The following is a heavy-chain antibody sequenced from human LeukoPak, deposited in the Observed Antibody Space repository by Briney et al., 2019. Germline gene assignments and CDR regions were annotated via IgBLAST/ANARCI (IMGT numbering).Heavy chain of an antibody. D-gene: IGHD3-10*01. CDR1: KFNFHNYG. CDR2: ISGSGGST. V-gene: IGHV3-23*01. CDR3: AKDISPIYYGSEINWFDP. Sequence: GGPLRLSCKTPKFNFHNYGLTWVRKAPGKKLEWVSSISGSGGSTQYAASVQGRFTISRDNAKNSLYLQMNSLRAEDTALYYCAKDISPIYYGSEINWFDPWGQGTLVTVSS. J-gene: IGHJ5*02.